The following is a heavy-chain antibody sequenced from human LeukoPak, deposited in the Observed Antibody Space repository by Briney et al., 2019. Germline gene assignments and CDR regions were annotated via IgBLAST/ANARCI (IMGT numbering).Heavy chain of an antibody. Sequence: PWGSLRLSCAASGFTISSNYMSWVRQAPGKGLEWVSVIYSSGSTYYANSVKGRFTISRDNSKNSLYLQMNSLRAEDAAVYYCARGGHYGAVSFDSWGQGTLVTVAT. J-gene: IGHJ5*01. CDR2: IYSSGST. CDR1: GFTISSNY. CDR3: ARGGHYGAVSFDS. D-gene: IGHD3-10*01. V-gene: IGHV3-53*01.